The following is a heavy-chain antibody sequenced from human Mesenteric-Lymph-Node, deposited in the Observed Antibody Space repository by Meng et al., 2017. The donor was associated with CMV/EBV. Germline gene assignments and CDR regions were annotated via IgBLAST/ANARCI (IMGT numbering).Heavy chain of an antibody. CDR2: ISWNSGSI. J-gene: IGHJ5*02. CDR3: ATSTGFLEWFDP. Sequence: SLKISCAASGFTFDDYAMHWVRQAPGKGLEWVSGISWNSGSIGYADSVKGRFTISRDNAKNSLSLLMNSLRAEDTAVYYCATSTGFLEWFDPWGQGTLVTVSS. V-gene: IGHV3-9*01. D-gene: IGHD3-3*01. CDR1: GFTFDDYA.